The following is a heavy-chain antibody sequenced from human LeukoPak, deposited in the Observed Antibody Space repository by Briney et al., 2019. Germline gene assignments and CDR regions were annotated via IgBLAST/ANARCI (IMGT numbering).Heavy chain of an antibody. Sequence: GGSLRLSCSASGFTFSSSAMHWVRQAPGKGLEYVSAIVSKGGCTYYAHSVQGRFTIPSNNSKNTLYLQMSSLRAEDTAVYYCVKPSGYSGYGYFFDYWGQGTLVTVS. J-gene: IGHJ4*02. D-gene: IGHD5-12*01. CDR3: VKPSGYSGYGYFFDY. CDR2: IVSKGGCT. CDR1: GFTFSSSA. V-gene: IGHV3-64D*06.